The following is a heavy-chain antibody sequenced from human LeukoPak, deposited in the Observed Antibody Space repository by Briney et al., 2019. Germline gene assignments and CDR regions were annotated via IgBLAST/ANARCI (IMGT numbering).Heavy chain of an antibody. Sequence: SETLSLICTVSGDSISRGGDHWSWIRQHPGKGLEWIGYIYYTGGTHYNPSLKSRVTISVDTSKNQFSLKLTSVTAADTAVYYCARDSSGYYTDAFDIWGQGTMVTVSS. J-gene: IGHJ3*02. CDR1: GDSISRGGDH. V-gene: IGHV4-31*03. D-gene: IGHD3-22*01. CDR2: IYYTGGT. CDR3: ARDSSGYYTDAFDI.